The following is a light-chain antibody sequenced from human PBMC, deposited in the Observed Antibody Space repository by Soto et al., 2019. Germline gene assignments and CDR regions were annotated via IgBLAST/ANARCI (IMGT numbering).Light chain of an antibody. J-gene: IGKJ1*01. CDR2: GGA. V-gene: IGKV3-20*01. CDR1: QTIGSSY. CDR3: QQYRTPSQT. Sequence: EIVLTQSPGTLSLSPGASATLSCRASQTIGSSYLAWYQQRPGQAPRLLIYGGANRATGIPDRFSATGSETDFTLAISRLEPEDFAVYYCQQYRTPSQTFGQGTKVE.